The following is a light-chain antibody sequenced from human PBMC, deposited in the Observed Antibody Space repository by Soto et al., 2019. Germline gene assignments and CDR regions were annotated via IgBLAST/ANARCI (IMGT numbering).Light chain of an antibody. Sequence: QSALTQPASVSGSPGQSVTISCTGTSSDVGGYNYVSWYQQSPGKAPKILIYDVSNRPSGVSNRFSGSKSGNTASLTISGLHAEDEADYYCSSYTSSSADVFGGRTKVTVL. V-gene: IGLV2-14*01. CDR2: DVS. J-gene: IGLJ2*01. CDR3: SSYTSSSADV. CDR1: SSDVGGYNY.